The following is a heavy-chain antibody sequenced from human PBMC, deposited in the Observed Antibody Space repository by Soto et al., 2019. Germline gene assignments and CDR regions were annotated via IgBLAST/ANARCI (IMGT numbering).Heavy chain of an antibody. CDR2: INHSGST. Sequence: PSETLSLTCAVYGGSFSGYYWSWIRQPPGKGLEWIGEINHSGSTNYNPSLKSRVTISVDTSKNQFSLKLSSVTAADTAVYYCAIKKEYSYGFQDWGQGTLVTVSS. CDR3: AIKKEYSYGFQD. V-gene: IGHV4-34*01. D-gene: IGHD5-18*01. CDR1: GGSFSGYY. J-gene: IGHJ1*01.